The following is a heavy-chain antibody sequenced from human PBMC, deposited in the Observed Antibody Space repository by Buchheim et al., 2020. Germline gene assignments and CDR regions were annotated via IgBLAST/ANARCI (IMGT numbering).Heavy chain of an antibody. V-gene: IGHV4-38-2*02. CDR2: MYHSGDT. CDR1: GYSISSGYY. Sequence: QVQLQESGPGQVKPSETLSLTCTVSGYSISSGYYWGWIRQPPGKGLEWVASMYHSGDTYYNPSLKSRVTMSVDTSKNQLSFKLSSVTAADTAVYYCSRAVASRFDYWGQGSL. J-gene: IGHJ4*02. D-gene: IGHD5-12*01. CDR3: SRAVASRFDY.